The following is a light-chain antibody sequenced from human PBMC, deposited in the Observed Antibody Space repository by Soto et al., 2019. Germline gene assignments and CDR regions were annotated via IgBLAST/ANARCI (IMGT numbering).Light chain of an antibody. V-gene: IGKV3-20*01. CDR1: QSVSSNY. Sequence: EIVLTQSPCTLSLSPGERATLSCRASQSVSSNYLAWYQHKPGQAPRLLIYGASSRATGIPDKFSGSGSGTDFSLAISRLDPEDFAVYYCQHYDNSPLTFGGGTKVDIK. CDR2: GAS. J-gene: IGKJ4*01. CDR3: QHYDNSPLT.